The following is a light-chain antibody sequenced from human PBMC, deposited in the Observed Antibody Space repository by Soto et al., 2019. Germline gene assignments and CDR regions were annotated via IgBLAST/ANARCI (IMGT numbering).Light chain of an antibody. CDR3: QQRSNWPLT. CDR1: QSVSSY. V-gene: IGKV3-11*01. Sequence: EIVLTQSPATLSLSPGERATLSCRASQSVSSYLAWYQQKPGQDPRLLIYDASNRATGIPARFSGSGSGTDFTLTISSLEPEDFAVYYCQQRSNWPLTFGGVTKVDIK. CDR2: DAS. J-gene: IGKJ4*01.